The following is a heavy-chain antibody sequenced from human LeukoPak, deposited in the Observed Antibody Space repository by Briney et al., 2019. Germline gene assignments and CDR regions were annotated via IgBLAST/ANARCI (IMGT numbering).Heavy chain of an antibody. J-gene: IGHJ4*02. V-gene: IGHV3-74*01. CDR3: ARSATAAADY. Sequence: GGSLRLSCEASGFTFSNYWMQWVRQAPGKGLVWVSRINNDGRTTWYADAVKGRFTVSRDNAKSILYLQMNSLRADDMGVYYCARSATAAADYWGQGTLVTVSS. CDR1: GFTFSNYW. D-gene: IGHD6-13*01. CDR2: INNDGRTT.